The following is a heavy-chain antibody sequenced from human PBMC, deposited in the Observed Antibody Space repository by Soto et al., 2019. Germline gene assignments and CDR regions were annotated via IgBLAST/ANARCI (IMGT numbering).Heavy chain of an antibody. V-gene: IGHV4-39*01. CDR3: ARITIFGVVISD. CDR1: GGSISSSSYY. CDR2: IYYSGST. J-gene: IGHJ4*02. D-gene: IGHD3-3*01. Sequence: SETLSLTCTVSGGSISSSSYYWGWILQPPGKGLEWIGSIYYSGSTYYNPSLKSRVTISVDTSKNQFSLKLSSVTAADTAVYYCARITIFGVVISDRGQGTLVTVSS.